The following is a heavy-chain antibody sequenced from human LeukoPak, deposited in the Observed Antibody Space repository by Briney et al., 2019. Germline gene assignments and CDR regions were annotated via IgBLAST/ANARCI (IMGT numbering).Heavy chain of an antibody. CDR1: GFTFSSYG. CDR3: ARGGSSGHLRVKLDY. CDR2: ISYDEGNK. J-gene: IGHJ4*02. Sequence: PGRSLRLSCAASGFTFSSYGMHWVRQAPGKGLEWVAVISYDEGNKYYADSVKGRFAISRDNSKNTLYLQMNSLRADDTAVYYCARGGSSGHLRVKLDYWGQGTLVTVSS. D-gene: IGHD6-19*01. V-gene: IGHV3-30*03.